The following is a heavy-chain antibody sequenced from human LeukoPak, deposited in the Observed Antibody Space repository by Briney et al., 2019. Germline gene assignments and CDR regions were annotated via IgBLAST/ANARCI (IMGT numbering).Heavy chain of an antibody. CDR3: ASPTSGDGSIH. CDR1: GGTFSSYA. Sequence: ASVKVSCKASGGTFSSYAISWVRQAPGQGLEWMGRIIPILGIANYAQKFQGRVTITADKSTSTAYMGLSSLRSEDTAVYYCASPTSGDGSIHWGQGTLVTVSS. V-gene: IGHV1-69*04. CDR2: IIPILGIA. J-gene: IGHJ4*02. D-gene: IGHD2-2*01.